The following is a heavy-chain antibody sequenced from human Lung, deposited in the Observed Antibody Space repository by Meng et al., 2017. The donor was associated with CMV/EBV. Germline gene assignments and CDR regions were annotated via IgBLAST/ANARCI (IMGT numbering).Heavy chain of an antibody. CDR1: GYTLTAYY. CDR2: INPNTGGT. CDR3: ARDVGRSSSSWVDD. Sequence: SVTVSXKASGYTLTAYYLHWVRQAPGQGLEWMGWINPNTGGTNYAQKFQGRVTMTRDTSISTAYMELSRLRADDTAVYYCARDVGRSSSSWVDDWGQGTXVTVSS. V-gene: IGHV1-2*02. D-gene: IGHD6-13*01. J-gene: IGHJ4*02.